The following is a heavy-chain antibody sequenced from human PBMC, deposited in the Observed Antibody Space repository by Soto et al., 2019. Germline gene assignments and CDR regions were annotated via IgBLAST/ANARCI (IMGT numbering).Heavy chain of an antibody. Sequence: ASVKVSCKASGHTFSTYDINWVRQATGQGLEWMGWMNPNNGNTGYAQKFQGRVTMTRNTSISTAYLELSGLEYEDTAVYYCARRKERSGPTCFDYWGQGTLVTVSS. CDR3: ARRKERSGPTCFDY. CDR1: GHTFSTYD. D-gene: IGHD6-25*01. J-gene: IGHJ4*02. CDR2: MNPNNGNT. V-gene: IGHV1-8*01.